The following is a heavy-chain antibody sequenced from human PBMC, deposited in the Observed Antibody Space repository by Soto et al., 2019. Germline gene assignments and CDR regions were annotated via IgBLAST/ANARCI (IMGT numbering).Heavy chain of an antibody. CDR3: ATGRGYYDSSGTPNLDY. V-gene: IGHV1-2*04. J-gene: IGHJ4*02. D-gene: IGHD3-22*01. CDR2: INPNSGGT. Sequence: ASVKVSCKASGYTFTGYYMHWVRQAPGQGLEWMGWINPNSGGTNYAQKFQGWVTMTRDTSISTAYMELSRLRSDDTAVYYCATGRGYYDSSGTPNLDYWGQGTLVTVSS. CDR1: GYTFTGYY.